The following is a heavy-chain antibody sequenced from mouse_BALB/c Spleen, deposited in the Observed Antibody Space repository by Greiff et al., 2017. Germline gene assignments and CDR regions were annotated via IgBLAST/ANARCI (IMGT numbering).Heavy chain of an antibody. D-gene: IGHD2-1*01. J-gene: IGHJ2*01. CDR1: GFTFSSYY. V-gene: IGHV5-6-2*01. CDR2: INSNGGST. Sequence: DVKLQESGGGLVKLGGSLKLSCAASGFTFSSYYMSWVRQTPEKRLELVAAINSNGGSTYYPDTVKGRFTISRDNAKNTLYLQMSSLKSEDTALYYCARHFYGIYFDYWGQGTTLTVSS. CDR3: ARHFYGIYFDY.